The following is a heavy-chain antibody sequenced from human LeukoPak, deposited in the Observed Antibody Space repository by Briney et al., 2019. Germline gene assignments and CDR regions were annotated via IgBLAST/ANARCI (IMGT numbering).Heavy chain of an antibody. D-gene: IGHD3-3*02. CDR2: INYNGAIT. J-gene: IGHJ4*02. Sequence: PGGSLRLSCATSGFTFVDYGLSWVRRAPGKGLEWLCAINYNGAITDYADSVKGRFTISRGNAKNSLYLRMDSLRAGDTALYYCARDRLGPSFSVSHFDLWGQGTLVTVSS. V-gene: IGHV3-20*04. CDR3: ARDRLGPSFSVSHFDL. CDR1: GFTFVDYG.